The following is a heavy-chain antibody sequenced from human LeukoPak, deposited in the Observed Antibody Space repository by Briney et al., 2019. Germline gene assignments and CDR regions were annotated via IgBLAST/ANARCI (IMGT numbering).Heavy chain of an antibody. CDR1: GYSFTIYY. CDR3: ARSSAYYNEADI. CDR2: INPSGGST. D-gene: IGHD1-26*01. Sequence: ASVTVSCKTSGYSFTIYYIHWVRQAPGQGLEWMGIINPSGGSTTYAQKFQGRLTMASDTSTSTVYMELSSLRSEDTAMYYCARSSAYYNEADIWGQGTMVTVSS. J-gene: IGHJ3*02. V-gene: IGHV1-46*01.